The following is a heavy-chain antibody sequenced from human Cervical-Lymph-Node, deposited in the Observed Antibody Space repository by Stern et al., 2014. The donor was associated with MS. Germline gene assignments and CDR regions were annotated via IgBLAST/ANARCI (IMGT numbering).Heavy chain of an antibody. D-gene: IGHD3-22*01. CDR2: INPSGGST. CDR1: GYTFTSYY. CDR3: ARVILPTYYYDSSGSDAFDI. J-gene: IGHJ3*02. V-gene: IGHV1-46*01. Sequence: VQLVESGAEVKKPGASVKVSCKASGYTFTSYYMHWVRQAPGQGLEWMGIINPSGGSTSYAQKFQGRVTMTRDTSTSTVYMELSSLRSEDTAVYYCARVILPTYYYDSSGSDAFDIWGQGTMVTVSS.